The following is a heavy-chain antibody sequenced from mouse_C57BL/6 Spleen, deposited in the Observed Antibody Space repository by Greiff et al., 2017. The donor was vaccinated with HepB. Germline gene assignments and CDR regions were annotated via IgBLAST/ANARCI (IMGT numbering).Heavy chain of an antibody. CDR1: GYTFTSYW. D-gene: IGHD2-3*01. CDR2: IDPSDSET. CDR3: ARGVDDGYYWYFDV. Sequence: VQLQQPGAELVRPGSSVKLSCKASGYTFTSYWMHWVKQRPIQGLEWIGNIDPSDSETHYNQKFKDKATLTVDKSSSTAYMQLSSLTSEDSAVYYCARGVDDGYYWYFDVWGTGTTVTVSS. J-gene: IGHJ1*03. V-gene: IGHV1-52*01.